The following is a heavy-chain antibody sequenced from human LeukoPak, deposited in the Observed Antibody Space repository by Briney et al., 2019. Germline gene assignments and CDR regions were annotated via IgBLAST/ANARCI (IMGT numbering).Heavy chain of an antibody. Sequence: PGGSLRLSCAASGFTFDSYGMHWVRQAPGKGLEWVAVISYDGNNKYYANSVKGRFTISRDNSKNTLYLQMNSLRAEDTAVYCCTRERDLSLYYFDYWGQGTLVTVSS. CDR3: TRERDLSLYYFDY. CDR1: GFTFDSYG. CDR2: ISYDGNNK. J-gene: IGHJ4*02. V-gene: IGHV3-30*03.